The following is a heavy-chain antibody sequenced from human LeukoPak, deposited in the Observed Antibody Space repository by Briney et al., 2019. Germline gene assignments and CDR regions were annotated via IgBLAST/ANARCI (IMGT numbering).Heavy chain of an antibody. V-gene: IGHV1-2*02. D-gene: IGHD5-24*01. CDR3: ARVMGTRGYAY. CDR1: GYTSTDHY. CDR2: INPDSGDT. J-gene: IGHJ4*02. Sequence: ASVKVSCKTSGYTSTDHYMHWVRQAPGQGLECMGWINPDSGDTTYPQKFQGGVTITRDTSISTAYMELSSLRSDDTAVYYCARVMGTRGYAYWGQGTLVTVSS.